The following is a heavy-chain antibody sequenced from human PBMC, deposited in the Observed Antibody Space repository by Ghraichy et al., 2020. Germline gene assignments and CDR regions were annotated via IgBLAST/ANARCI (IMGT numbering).Heavy chain of an antibody. Sequence: GGSLRLSCAASGFTFSSYAMHWVRQAPGKGLEWVAVISYDGSNKYYADSVKGRFTISRDNSKNTLYLQMNSLRAEDTAVYYCARDRAAAGLMDVWGQGTTVTVSS. V-gene: IGHV3-30-3*01. CDR3: ARDRAAAGLMDV. CDR2: ISYDGSNK. J-gene: IGHJ6*02. D-gene: IGHD6-13*01. CDR1: GFTFSSYA.